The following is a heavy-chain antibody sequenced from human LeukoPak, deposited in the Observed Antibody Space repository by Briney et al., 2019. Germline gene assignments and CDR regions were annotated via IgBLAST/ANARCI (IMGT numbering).Heavy chain of an antibody. V-gene: IGHV3-23*01. Sequence: PGGSLRLSCAASGFTFSNYAMSWVRQAPGKGLEWVSGISGGGGTTYYADSVKGRFTISRDNAENTLYLQLSSLRGEDTAVYYCARPKDSGDSVVAFDSWGQGTLVTVSS. CDR3: ARPKDSGDSVVAFDS. D-gene: IGHD4-17*01. CDR1: GFTFSNYA. CDR2: ISGGGGTT. J-gene: IGHJ4*02.